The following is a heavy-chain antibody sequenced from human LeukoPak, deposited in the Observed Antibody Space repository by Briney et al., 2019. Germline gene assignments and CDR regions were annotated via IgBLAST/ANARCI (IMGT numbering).Heavy chain of an antibody. V-gene: IGHV3-30*02. Sequence: GGSLRLSCAASGFTFSSYGMHWVRQAPGKGLEWVAFIRYDGSNKCYADSVKGRFTISRDNSKNTLYLQMNSLRAEDTAVYYCAKSIAVALDYWGQGTLVTVSS. CDR2: IRYDGSNK. CDR1: GFTFSSYG. CDR3: AKSIAVALDY. D-gene: IGHD6-19*01. J-gene: IGHJ4*02.